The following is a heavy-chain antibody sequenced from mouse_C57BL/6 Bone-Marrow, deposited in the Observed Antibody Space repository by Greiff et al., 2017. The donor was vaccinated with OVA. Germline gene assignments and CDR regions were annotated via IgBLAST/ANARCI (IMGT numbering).Heavy chain of an antibody. D-gene: IGHD1-1*01. CDR3: ARRLSSYWWYFDV. J-gene: IGHJ1*03. CDR1: GYTFTSYG. Sequence: QVQLQQSGAELARPGASVKLSCKASGYTFTSYGISWVKQRTGQGLEWIGEIYPRSGNTYYNEKFKGKATLTADKSSSTAYMELRSLTSEDSAVYFCARRLSSYWWYFDVWGTGTTVTVSS. V-gene: IGHV1-81*01. CDR2: IYPRSGNT.